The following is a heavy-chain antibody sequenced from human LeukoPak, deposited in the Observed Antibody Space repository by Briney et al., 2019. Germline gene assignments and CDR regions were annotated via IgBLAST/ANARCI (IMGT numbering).Heavy chain of an antibody. CDR3: ARDRVATTFDY. Sequence: SQTLSLTCAISGDSVSSIGAAWHWIRQSPSRGLEWLGKTYYRSRWYNDYAPSVKGQITIDPYTARNHFSLHLKSVTPEDTAVYYCARDRVATTFDYWGQGTLVTVSS. J-gene: IGHJ4*02. CDR1: GDSVSSIGAA. CDR2: TYYRSRWYN. V-gene: IGHV6-1*01. D-gene: IGHD5-12*01.